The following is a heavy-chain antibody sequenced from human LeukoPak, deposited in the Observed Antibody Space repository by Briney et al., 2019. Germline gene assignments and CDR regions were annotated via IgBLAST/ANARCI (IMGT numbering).Heavy chain of an antibody. CDR3: ARGYDFWSDYFFDY. D-gene: IGHD3-3*01. Sequence: ASETLSLTCTVSGGSISSGGYYWSWIRQHPGKGLEWIGYIYYSGSTYYNPSLKSRVTISVDTSKNQFSLKLSSVTAADTAVYYCARGYDFWSDYFFDYWGQGTLVTVSS. J-gene: IGHJ4*02. CDR1: GGSISSGGYY. CDR2: IYYSGST. V-gene: IGHV4-31*03.